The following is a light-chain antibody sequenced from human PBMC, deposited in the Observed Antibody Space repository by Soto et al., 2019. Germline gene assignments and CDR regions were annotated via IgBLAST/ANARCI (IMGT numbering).Light chain of an antibody. CDR1: SSDVGRYNY. CDR3: CSYAGSPRYV. V-gene: IGLV2-11*01. Sequence: QSALTQPRSVSGSPGQSVTISCTGTSSDVGRYNYVSWYQQHPGKAPKVMIYDVSERPSGVPDRFSGSKSGNTASLTISGLQAEDEDDYYCCSYAGSPRYVFGTGTKLTVL. J-gene: IGLJ1*01. CDR2: DVS.